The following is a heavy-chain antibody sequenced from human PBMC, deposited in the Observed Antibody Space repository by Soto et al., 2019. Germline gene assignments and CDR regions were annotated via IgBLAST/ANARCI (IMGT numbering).Heavy chain of an antibody. CDR1: GFTFDDYA. CDR3: AKDTEGGTAMVQDGMDV. V-gene: IGHV3-9*01. J-gene: IGHJ6*02. D-gene: IGHD5-18*01. CDR2: ISWNSGSI. Sequence: DVQLVESGGGLVQPGRSLRLSCAASGFTFDDYAMHWVRQAPGKGLEWVSGISWNSGSIGYADSVKGRFTISRDNAKNSLYLQMNSLRAEDTALYYCAKDTEGGTAMVQDGMDVWGQGTTVTVSS.